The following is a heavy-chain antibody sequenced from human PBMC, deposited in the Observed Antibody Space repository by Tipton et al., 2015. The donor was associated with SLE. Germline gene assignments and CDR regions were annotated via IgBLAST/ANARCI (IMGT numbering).Heavy chain of an antibody. V-gene: IGHV3-30*18. J-gene: IGHJ4*02. CDR3: AKDQEQWLVHYFDS. D-gene: IGHD6-19*01. CDR2: ISYDGSNK. CDR1: GFTFSSYG. Sequence: RSLRLSCAASGFTFSSYGIYWVRQAPGKGLEWVAVISYDGSNKYYADSVKGRFTISRDNSQNTLYLQMNSLRAEDTAVYYCAKDQEQWLVHYFDSWGQGTLVTVSS.